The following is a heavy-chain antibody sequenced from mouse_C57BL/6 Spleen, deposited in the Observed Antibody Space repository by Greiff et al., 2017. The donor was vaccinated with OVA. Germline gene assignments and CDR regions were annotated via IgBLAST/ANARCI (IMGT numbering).Heavy chain of an antibody. V-gene: IGHV3-1*01. J-gene: IGHJ3*01. CDR3: AGGGLRGAWFAY. Sequence: EVQLQQSGPGMVKPSQSLSLTCTVTGYSITSGYDWHWIRHFPGNKLEWMGYISYSGSTNYNPSLKSRISITHDTSKNHFFLKLNSVTTEDTATYYCAGGGLRGAWFAYWGQGTLVTVSA. CDR1: GYSITSGYD. D-gene: IGHD2-4*01. CDR2: ISYSGST.